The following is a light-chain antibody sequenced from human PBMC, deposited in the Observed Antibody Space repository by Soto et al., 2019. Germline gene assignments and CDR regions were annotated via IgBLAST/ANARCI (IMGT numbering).Light chain of an antibody. CDR3: QQYHSDSLRT. Sequence: DIQMTQSPSTLSASVGDRVTITCRASQSIRDWLAWYQHIPGKAPELLIYKASTLETGVPSRFSGTGSGTEFTLIINGLQPDDFATYYCQQYHSDSLRTFGQGTKVDI. J-gene: IGKJ1*01. CDR1: QSIRDW. V-gene: IGKV1-5*03. CDR2: KAS.